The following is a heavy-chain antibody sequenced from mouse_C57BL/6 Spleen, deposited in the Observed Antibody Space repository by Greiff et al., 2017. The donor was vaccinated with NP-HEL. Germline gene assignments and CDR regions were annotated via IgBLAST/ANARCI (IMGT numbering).Heavy chain of an antibody. Sequence: EVRLVESEGGLVQPGSSMKLSCTASGFTFSDYYMAWVRQVPEKGLEWVANINYDGSSTYYLDYLKSRFIISRDNAKNILYLHMSSLKSEDTATYYCARGSYYSNYEAMDYWGQGTSVTVSS. V-gene: IGHV5-16*01. CDR2: INYDGSST. D-gene: IGHD2-5*01. J-gene: IGHJ4*01. CDR1: GFTFSDYY. CDR3: ARGSYYSNYEAMDY.